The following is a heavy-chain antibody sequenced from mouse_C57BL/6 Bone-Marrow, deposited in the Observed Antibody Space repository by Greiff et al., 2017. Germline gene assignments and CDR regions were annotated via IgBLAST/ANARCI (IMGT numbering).Heavy chain of an antibody. CDR3: AKEALLLRAGAMDY. D-gene: IGHD1-1*01. CDR2: INPSSGYT. J-gene: IGHJ4*01. Sequence: VQLKESGAELARPGASVKMSCKASGYTFTSYTMHWVKQRPGQGLEWIGYINPSSGYTKYNQKFKDKATLTADKSSSTAYMQLSSLTSEDSAVYYCAKEALLLRAGAMDYWGQGTSVTVSS. CDR1: GYTFTSYT. V-gene: IGHV1-4*01.